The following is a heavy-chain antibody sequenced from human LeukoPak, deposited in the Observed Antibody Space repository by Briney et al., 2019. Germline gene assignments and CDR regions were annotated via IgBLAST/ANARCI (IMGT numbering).Heavy chain of an antibody. J-gene: IGHJ4*02. V-gene: IGHV3-21*01. CDR2: ISSSSSYI. CDR3: ASSKGFDY. CDR1: GFTFSSYS. Sequence: KSGGSLTLSCAASGFTFSSYSMNWVRQAPGKGLEWVSSISSSSSYIYYADSVKGRFIISRDNSKNSLYLQMNSLRAEDTAVYYCASSKGFDYWGQGTLVTVSS.